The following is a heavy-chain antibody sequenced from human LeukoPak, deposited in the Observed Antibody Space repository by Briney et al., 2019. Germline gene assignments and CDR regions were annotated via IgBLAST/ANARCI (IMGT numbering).Heavy chain of an antibody. CDR3: ARRVVRGVIITRSRFDP. V-gene: IGHV4-34*01. Sequence: SETLSLTCAVYGGSFSGYYRSWIRQPPGKGLEWIGEINHSGSTNYNPSLKSRVTISVDTSKNQFSLKLSSVTAADTAVYYCARRVVRGVIITRSRFDPWGQGTLVTVSS. CDR2: INHSGST. D-gene: IGHD3-10*01. CDR1: GGSFSGYY. J-gene: IGHJ5*02.